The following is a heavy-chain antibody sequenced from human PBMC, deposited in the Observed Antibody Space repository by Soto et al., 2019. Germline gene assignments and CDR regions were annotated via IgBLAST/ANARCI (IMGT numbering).Heavy chain of an antibody. CDR2: FISNSGGT. V-gene: IGHV1-2*04. J-gene: IGHJ6*03. D-gene: IGHD2-15*01. Sequence: ASVKVSCKASGYTFTSYGISWVRQAPGQGIERKRRFISNSGGTNYAQKFQGWVTMTRDTSISTAYMELSRLRSDDTAVYYCARENLICSGGSCYSEVGYYYMDVWGKGTTVTVSS. CDR3: ARENLICSGGSCYSEVGYYYMDV. CDR1: GYTFTSYG.